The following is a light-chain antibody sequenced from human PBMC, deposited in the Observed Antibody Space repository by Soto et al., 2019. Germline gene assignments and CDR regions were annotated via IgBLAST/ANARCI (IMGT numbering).Light chain of an antibody. CDR1: QSVNSN. J-gene: IGKJ1*01. CDR2: GAS. Sequence: EIVMTQSPVTLSVSPGERATLSCRASQSVNSNLGWYQQKPGQAPRLLIYGASTRATGIPARFSGSGSGTEFTLTISSLQSEDFALYYCQQYNKWPLWTFGQGTKVDIK. CDR3: QQYNKWPLWT. V-gene: IGKV3-15*01.